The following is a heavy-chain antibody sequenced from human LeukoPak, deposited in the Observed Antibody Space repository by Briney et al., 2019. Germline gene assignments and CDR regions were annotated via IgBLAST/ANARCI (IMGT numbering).Heavy chain of an antibody. J-gene: IGHJ6*03. Sequence: SETLSLTCAVYGGSFSGYYWSWIRQPPGKGLEWIGEINHSGSTNYNPSLKSRVTISVDTSKNQFSLKLSSVTAADTAVYYCARRRDCSSTSCYKHYYYYYMDVWGKGTTVTVSS. V-gene: IGHV4-34*01. CDR3: ARRRDCSSTSCYKHYYYYYMDV. CDR1: GGSFSGYY. D-gene: IGHD2-2*02. CDR2: INHSGST.